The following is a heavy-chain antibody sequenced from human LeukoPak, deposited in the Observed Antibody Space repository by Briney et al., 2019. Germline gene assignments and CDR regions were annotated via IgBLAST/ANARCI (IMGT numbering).Heavy chain of an antibody. V-gene: IGHV4-34*01. CDR2: INHSGST. Sequence: SETLSLTCAVYGGSFSGYYRSWIRQPPGKGLEWIGEINHSGSTNYNPSLKSRVTISVDTSKNQFSLKLSSVTAADTAVYYCASGDYGDFSRFDFWGQGTLVTVSS. CDR1: GGSFSGYY. J-gene: IGHJ4*02. CDR3: ASGDYGDFSRFDF. D-gene: IGHD4-17*01.